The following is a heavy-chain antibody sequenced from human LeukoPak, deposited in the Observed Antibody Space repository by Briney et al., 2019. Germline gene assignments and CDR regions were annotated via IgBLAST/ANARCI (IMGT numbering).Heavy chain of an antibody. CDR2: ARAGPTET. J-gene: IGHJ4*02. CDR1: GYTFSAYA. D-gene: IGHD5-12*01. V-gene: IGHV1-3*01. CDR3: TRGGVYRGYDALDH. Sequence: ASVKVSCKASGYTFSAYAVHWVRQAPGQSLEWMGWARAGPTETPYSQKFQGRVTITRDASANIAYMELTSLRSEDTAVYYCTRGGVYRGYDALDHWGQGTLVTVSS.